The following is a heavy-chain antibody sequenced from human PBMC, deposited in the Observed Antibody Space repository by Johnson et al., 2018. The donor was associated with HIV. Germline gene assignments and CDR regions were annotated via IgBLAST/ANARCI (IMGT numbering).Heavy chain of an antibody. D-gene: IGHD5-12*01. CDR1: GFTFDDYA. J-gene: IGHJ3*02. Sequence: VQLVESGGGLVQPGRSLRLSCAASGFTFDDYAMHWVRQAPGKGLEWVSGISWNSGSIGYADAVKGRFTISRDNAKNTLYLQMNSLRAEDTAVYYCAREVIVAGHGGAFDIWGQGTMVTVSS. CDR2: ISWNSGSI. V-gene: IGHV3-9*01. CDR3: AREVIVAGHGGAFDI.